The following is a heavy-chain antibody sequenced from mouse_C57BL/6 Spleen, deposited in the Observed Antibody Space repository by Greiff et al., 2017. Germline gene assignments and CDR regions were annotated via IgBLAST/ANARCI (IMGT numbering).Heavy chain of an antibody. J-gene: IGHJ3*01. CDR3: ARGLYDGYSWFAY. CDR2: FHPYNDDT. Sequence: VKLMESGAELVKPGASVKMSCKASGYTFTTYPIEWMKQNHGKSLEWIGNFHPYNDDTKYNEKFKGKATLTVEKSSSTVYLELSRLTSDDSAVYYCARGLYDGYSWFAYWGQGTLVTVSA. D-gene: IGHD2-3*01. CDR1: GYTFTTYP. V-gene: IGHV1-47*01.